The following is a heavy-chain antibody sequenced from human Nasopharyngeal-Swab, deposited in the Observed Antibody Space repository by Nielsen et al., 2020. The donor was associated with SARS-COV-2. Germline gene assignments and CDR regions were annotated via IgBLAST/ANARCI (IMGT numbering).Heavy chain of an antibody. CDR1: GFTFTEYS. CDR2: ISAGVEST. CDR3: ARVSSFVGSLEFDQ. V-gene: IGHV3-23*01. Sequence: GGSLRLSCPASGFTFTEYSFHWVRPAPGKVLEWVSFISAGVESTHYADSVKGRFSISRVDSRETVYLQMDSLRADDTAVYYCARVSSFVGSLEFDQWGRGTLVTVSS. J-gene: IGHJ4*02. D-gene: IGHD1-26*01.